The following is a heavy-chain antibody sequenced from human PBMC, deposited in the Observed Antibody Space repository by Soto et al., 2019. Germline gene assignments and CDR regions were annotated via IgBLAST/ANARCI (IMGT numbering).Heavy chain of an antibody. CDR1: GDSVSSNSAA. D-gene: IGHD3-10*01. CDR3: ARDRISMVRGVILYYCYFAMDV. V-gene: IGHV6-1*01. CDR2: TYYRYKWYN. J-gene: IGHJ6*02. Sequence: SQTLSLTCAISGDSVSSNSAAWNWIRQSPSRGLEWLGRTYYRYKWYNDYAVSVKNRITINPDKSKNQFSLQLNSVYTEETAVYSCARDRISMVRGVILYYCYFAMDVWGQGTTVTVSS.